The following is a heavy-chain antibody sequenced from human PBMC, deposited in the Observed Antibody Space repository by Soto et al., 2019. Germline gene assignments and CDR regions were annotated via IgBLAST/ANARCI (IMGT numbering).Heavy chain of an antibody. CDR3: ATYYYDSSGYPTKFDP. V-gene: IGHV4-39*01. D-gene: IGHD3-22*01. J-gene: IGHJ5*02. CDR1: CGSIISSSYY. CDR2: IYYSGST. Sequence: SETLSLTCTFSCGSIISSSYYWGWIRQPPGKGLEWIGSIYYSGSTYYNPSLKSRVTISVDTSKNQFSLKLSSVTAADTAVYYCATYYYDSSGYPTKFDPWGQGTLVTVSS.